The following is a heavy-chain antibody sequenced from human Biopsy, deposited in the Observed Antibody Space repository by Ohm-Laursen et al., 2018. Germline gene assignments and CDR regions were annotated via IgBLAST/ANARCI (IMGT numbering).Heavy chain of an antibody. D-gene: IGHD3-9*01. J-gene: IGHJ1*01. CDR1: EGTFSNYG. V-gene: IGHV1-69*06. Sequence: GASVKVSCKAPEGTFSNYGVNWVRQAPGQGLEWLGGNIPILGTGNYAHQFQDRVTVVADTSTSTATMELRSLRSDDTAVYYCATKLTGYFHHWGQGTLVSASS. CDR2: NIPILGTG. CDR3: ATKLTGYFHH.